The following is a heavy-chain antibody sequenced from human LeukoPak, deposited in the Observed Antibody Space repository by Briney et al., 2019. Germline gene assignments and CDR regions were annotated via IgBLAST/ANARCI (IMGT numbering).Heavy chain of an antibody. CDR3: ARDRGKTSPYYYVDV. CDR2: ISERGGST. J-gene: IGHJ6*03. D-gene: IGHD4-23*01. Sequence: GGSLRLSCVVSGITLSNYGMSWVRQAPGKGLEWVSGISERGGSTNYADSVKGRFTISRDNAENSLYLQMNSLRAEDTAVYYCARDRGKTSPYYYVDVWGKGTTVTVSS. CDR1: GITLSNYG. V-gene: IGHV3-23*01.